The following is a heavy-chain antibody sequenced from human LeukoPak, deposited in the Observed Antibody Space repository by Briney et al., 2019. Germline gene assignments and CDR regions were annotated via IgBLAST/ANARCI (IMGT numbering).Heavy chain of an antibody. J-gene: IGHJ6*03. CDR1: GFSISSRYY. Sequence: SETLSLTCTVSGFSISSRYYWGWIRQPPGKGLEWIGSIYHGGSTFYNPSLRSRVSISMDTSKNQFSLKLGSVTAADTAVYYCASRTDDTEHNYYYYYMGVWGRGTTVTVS. D-gene: IGHD5-18*01. CDR3: ASRTDDTEHNYYYYYMGV. V-gene: IGHV4-38-2*02. CDR2: IYHGGST.